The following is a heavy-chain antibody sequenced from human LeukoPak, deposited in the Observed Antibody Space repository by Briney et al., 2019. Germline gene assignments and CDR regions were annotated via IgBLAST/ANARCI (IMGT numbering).Heavy chain of an antibody. CDR1: GYTFTSYD. V-gene: IGHV1-8*01. CDR3: ARHIVVVTAIYYYYSMDV. D-gene: IGHD2-21*02. J-gene: IGHJ6*02. Sequence: ASVKVSCKASGYTFTSYDINWVRQATGQGLEWMGWMNPNSGNTGYAQKFQGRVTMTRNTSISTAYMELSSLRSEDTAVYYCARHIVVVTAIYYYYSMDVWGQGTTVTVSS. CDR2: MNPNSGNT.